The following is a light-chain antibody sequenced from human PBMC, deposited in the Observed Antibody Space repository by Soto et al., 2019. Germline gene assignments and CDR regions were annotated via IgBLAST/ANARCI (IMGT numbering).Light chain of an antibody. V-gene: IGKV1-5*01. Sequence: EIEMTQSPSTLSVSLGDRVTVTCRASQSVSGWLAWYQQKPGEAPKLLIYDASALPRGVPSRFSGSGSGTKFTLTIASLQPHDFATYYCQQYETFSGTFGPGTKVDIK. CDR2: DAS. CDR3: QQYETFSGT. CDR1: QSVSGW. J-gene: IGKJ1*01.